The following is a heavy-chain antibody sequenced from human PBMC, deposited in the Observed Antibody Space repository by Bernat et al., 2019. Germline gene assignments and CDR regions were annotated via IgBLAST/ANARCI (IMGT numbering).Heavy chain of an antibody. CDR3: ARPFGPPHSGGWYR. J-gene: IGHJ4*02. V-gene: IGHV4-39*01. D-gene: IGHD6-19*01. CDR1: GGSISSSSYY. CDR2: IYYSGSP. Sequence: QLQLQESGPGLVKPSETLSLTCTVPGGSISSSSYYWGWIRQPPGKGLEWIGSIYYSGSPSYNPSLKSRVTISVDTSKNQFSLKLSSVTAADTAVYYCARPFGPPHSGGWYRWGQGTLVTVSS.